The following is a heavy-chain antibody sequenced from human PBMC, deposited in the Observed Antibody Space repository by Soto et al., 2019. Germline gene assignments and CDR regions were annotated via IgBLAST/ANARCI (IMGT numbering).Heavy chain of an antibody. V-gene: IGHV1-18*01. D-gene: IGHD2-15*01. Sequence: ASVNVSFKASGYTFTSYGISWVRQAPGQGLEWMGWISAYNGNTNYAQKLQGRVTMTTXXXXXXAXLXLXXXXSDXTAVHCCARDLPCSGGSCYSDYWGQGTLVTVTS. CDR1: GYTFTSYG. CDR3: ARDLPCSGGSCYSDY. CDR2: ISAYNGNT. J-gene: IGHJ4*02.